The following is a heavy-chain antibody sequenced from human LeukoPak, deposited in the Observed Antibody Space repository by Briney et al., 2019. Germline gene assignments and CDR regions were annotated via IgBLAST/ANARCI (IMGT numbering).Heavy chain of an antibody. CDR3: ARVQPDYYDSSGYQAYYFDY. J-gene: IGHJ4*02. Sequence: GGSLRLSCAASGFTVSSNYMSWVRQAPGKGLEWASVIYTGGSTYYADSVKGRFTISRDNSKNTLCLQMNSLRAEDTAVYYCARVQPDYYDSSGYQAYYFDYWGQGTLVTVSS. CDR2: IYTGGST. V-gene: IGHV3-53*01. CDR1: GFTVSSNY. D-gene: IGHD3-22*01.